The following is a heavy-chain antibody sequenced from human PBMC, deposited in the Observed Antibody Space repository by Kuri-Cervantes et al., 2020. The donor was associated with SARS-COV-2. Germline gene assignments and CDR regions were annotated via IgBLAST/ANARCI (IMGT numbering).Heavy chain of an antibody. Sequence: ASVKVSCKASGYTFTSYDINWVRQATGQGLEWMGWMNPNSGNTGYAQKFQGRVTMTRNTSISTAYMELSSLRSEDTAVYYCARDQSPPNPYDSSGYYYEGDAFDIWGQGTMVTVSS. V-gene: IGHV1-8*02. CDR3: ARDQSPPNPYDSSGYYYEGDAFDI. CDR1: GYTFTSYD. J-gene: IGHJ3*02. D-gene: IGHD3-22*01. CDR2: MNPNSGNT.